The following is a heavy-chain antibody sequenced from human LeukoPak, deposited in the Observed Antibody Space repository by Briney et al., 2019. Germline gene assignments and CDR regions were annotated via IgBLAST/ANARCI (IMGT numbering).Heavy chain of an antibody. CDR2: INPNSGGT. CDR3: ARVVVRDANNYKDY. V-gene: IGHV1-2*02. Sequence: ASVKVSCKASGYTFTDYYMHWVRQAPGQGLEWMGWINPNSGGTNYAQKFYARVTMTRDTSISTAYMELSRLRSDDTAVYYCARVVVRDANNYKDYWGQGTLVTVSS. J-gene: IGHJ4*02. D-gene: IGHD5-24*01. CDR1: GYTFTDYY.